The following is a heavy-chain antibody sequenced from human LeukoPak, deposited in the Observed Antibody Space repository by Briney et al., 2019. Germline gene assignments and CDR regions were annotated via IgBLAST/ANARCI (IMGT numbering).Heavy chain of an antibody. V-gene: IGHV3-23*01. CDR1: GFTFNNYA. CDR2: ISVSGGTT. CDR3: AKSWQMATVVTPIDY. Sequence: GGSLRLSCAASGFTFNNYAMSWVRRAPGKGLEWVSGISVSGGTTYYADSVKGRFTISRDNSKNTVSVQMNSLRAEDTAVYYCAKSWQMATVVTPIDYWGQGTLVTVSS. D-gene: IGHD4-23*01. J-gene: IGHJ4*02.